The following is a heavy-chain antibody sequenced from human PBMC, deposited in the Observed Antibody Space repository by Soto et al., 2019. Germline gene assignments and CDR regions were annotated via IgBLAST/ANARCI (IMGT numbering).Heavy chain of an antibody. CDR1: WFPFSSYC. Sequence: GSLRLSCAASWFPFSSYCIHRVRPAPGKGPGWVAVISYDGSVKYYADSVKGRFTISRDNSKNTLYLQVNSLRAEDTAVYYCAKSSLGHDSSGFQFWFFDLWGRGTLVTVSS. J-gene: IGHJ2*01. CDR3: AKSSLGHDSSGFQFWFFDL. CDR2: ISYDGSVK. D-gene: IGHD3-22*01. V-gene: IGHV3-30*18.